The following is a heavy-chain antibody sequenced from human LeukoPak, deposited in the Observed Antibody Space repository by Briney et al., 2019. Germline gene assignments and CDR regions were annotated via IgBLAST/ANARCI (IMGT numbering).Heavy chain of an antibody. D-gene: IGHD6-13*01. J-gene: IGHJ4*02. CDR3: ARDQLGIAAAGIY. V-gene: IGHV1-2*02. Sequence: GASVKVSCKASGYTFTGYYMHWVRQAPGRGLEWMGWINPNSGGTNYAQKFQGRVTMTRDTSISTAYMELSRLRSDDTAVYYCARDQLGIAAAGIYWGQGTLVTVSS. CDR2: INPNSGGT. CDR1: GYTFTGYY.